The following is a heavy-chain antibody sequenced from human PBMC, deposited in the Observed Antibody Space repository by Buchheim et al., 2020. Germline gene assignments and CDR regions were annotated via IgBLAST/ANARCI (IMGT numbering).Heavy chain of an antibody. Sequence: QVTLRESGPALVKPTQTLTLTCTFSGFSLSTSGMCVSWIRQPPGKALEWLARIDWDDDKYYSTSLKTRLTISKDTSKNQVVLTMTNMDPVDTATYYCARILQESYYDSSGYFDYWGQGTL. CDR1: GFSLSTSGMC. V-gene: IGHV2-70*15. CDR3: ARILQESYYDSSGYFDY. J-gene: IGHJ4*02. D-gene: IGHD3-22*01. CDR2: IDWDDDK.